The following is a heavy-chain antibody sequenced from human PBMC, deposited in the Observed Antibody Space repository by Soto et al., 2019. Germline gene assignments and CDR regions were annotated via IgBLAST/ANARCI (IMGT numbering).Heavy chain of an antibody. CDR1: GFSLSTSGRT. CDR2: GG. Sequence: QITLKESGPTLVKPTETLTLTCSVSGFSLSTSGRTLGWIRQPPGKTPEWLALGGQYSPSLQSRVTFTKDTSKNQVVLTLTDMDPADTATYYCTLRQDSSRGPIYWGQGILVTVSS. CDR3: TLRQDSSRGPIY. J-gene: IGHJ4*02. D-gene: IGHD6-13*01. V-gene: IGHV2-5*01.